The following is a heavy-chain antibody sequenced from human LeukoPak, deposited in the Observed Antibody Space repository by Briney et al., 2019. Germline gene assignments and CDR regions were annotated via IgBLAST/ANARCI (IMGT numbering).Heavy chain of an antibody. D-gene: IGHD3-10*01. V-gene: IGHV4-61*02. J-gene: IGHJ4*02. CDR1: GGSISSGSYY. CDR2: IYTSGST. Sequence: SETLPLTCTVSGGSISSGSYYWSWIRQPAGKGLEWIGRIYTSGSTNYNPSLKSRVTISVDTSKNQFSLKLSSVTAADTAVYYCARDMYYYGSGSSPFDYWGQGTLVTVSS. CDR3: ARDMYYYGSGSSPFDY.